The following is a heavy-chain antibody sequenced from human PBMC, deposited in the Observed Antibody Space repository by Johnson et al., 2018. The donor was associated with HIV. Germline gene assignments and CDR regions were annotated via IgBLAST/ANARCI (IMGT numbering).Heavy chain of an antibody. V-gene: IGHV3-13*01. D-gene: IGHD4-23*01. J-gene: IGHJ3*02. CDR1: RFSVSSNY. CDR3: ARQTTVVSGDAFDI. Sequence: EQLVESGGGLIQPGGSLRLSCAASRFSVSSNYMTWVRQAPGKGLELVSAIGTAGDTSYPGSVKDRFTISRENAKNSLYLQMNSLRAGETAVYYCARQTTVVSGDAFDIWGQGTMVTVSS. CDR2: IGTAGDT.